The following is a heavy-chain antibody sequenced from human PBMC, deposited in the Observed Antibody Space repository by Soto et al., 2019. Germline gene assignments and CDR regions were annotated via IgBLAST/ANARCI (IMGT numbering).Heavy chain of an antibody. D-gene: IGHD3-22*01. J-gene: IGHJ3*02. CDR3: ARLQSDYYYDSSGYPWAFDI. CDR1: GYKFGSAW. Sequence: GESLKISCKGVGYKFGSAWIGWVRQMPGKGLEWMGLIKPGTSDIRYSPPFQGQVTISADKSISTAYLQWSSLKASDTAMYYCARLQSDYYYDSSGYPWAFDIWGQGTMVTVSS. V-gene: IGHV5-51*01. CDR2: IKPGTSDI.